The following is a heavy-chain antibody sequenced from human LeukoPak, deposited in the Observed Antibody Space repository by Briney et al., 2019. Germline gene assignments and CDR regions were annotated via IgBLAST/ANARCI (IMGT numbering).Heavy chain of an antibody. CDR3: ARRTTVRGVTLAFDI. D-gene: IGHD3-10*01. CDR2: IYYSGST. V-gene: IGHV4-59*08. CDR1: GGSISSYY. Sequence: SETLSLTCTVSGGSISSYYWSWIRQPPGKGLEWIGYIYYSGSTNYNPSLKSRVTISVDTSKNQFSLKLSSVTAADTAVYYCARRTTVRGVTLAFDIWGQGTMVTVYS. J-gene: IGHJ3*02.